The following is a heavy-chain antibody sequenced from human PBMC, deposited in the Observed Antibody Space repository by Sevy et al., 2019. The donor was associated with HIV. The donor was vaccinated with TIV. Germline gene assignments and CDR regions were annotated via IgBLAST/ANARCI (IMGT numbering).Heavy chain of an antibody. CDR3: ATSPRDDCHYYFDY. D-gene: IGHD2-21*02. CDR2: ISTGGAGGATI. CDR1: GFTFRSYE. V-gene: IGHV3-48*03. Sequence: GGSLRLSCAASGFTFRSYEFNWVRQAPGKGLQWISHISTGGAGGATIFYADSVKGRFTISRDNAKNSVFLQMISLRAEDTAVYFCATSPRDDCHYYFDYWGHGTLVTVSS. J-gene: IGHJ4*01.